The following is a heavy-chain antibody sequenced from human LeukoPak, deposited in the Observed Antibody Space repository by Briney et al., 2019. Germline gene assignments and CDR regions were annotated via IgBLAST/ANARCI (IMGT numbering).Heavy chain of an antibody. CDR3: AKFWAYYYYYYMDV. V-gene: IGHV3-23*01. J-gene: IGHJ6*03. CDR2: ISGSGGGT. D-gene: IGHD3-16*01. CDR1: GFTFSSYA. Sequence: GGSLRLSCAASGFTFSSYAMSWVRQAPGKGLGCVSAISGSGGGTYYADSVKGRFTISRDNSKNTLYLQMNSLRAEDTAVYYCAKFWAYYYYYYMDVWGKGTTVTVSS.